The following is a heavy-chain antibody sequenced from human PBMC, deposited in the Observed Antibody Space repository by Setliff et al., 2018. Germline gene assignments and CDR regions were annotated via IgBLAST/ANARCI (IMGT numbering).Heavy chain of an antibody. CDR2: MYYIGSY. D-gene: IGHD1-26*01. CDR3: ARSYHLVLTNWFDA. CDR1: GDSIGRGGYY. J-gene: IGHJ5*02. V-gene: IGHV4-31*03. Sequence: PSETLSLTCSVSGDSIGRGGYYWSWIRQQPGKGLEWIGNMYYIGSYDYNPSLKSRVTISLDTSKNQFSLKLTSVTAADTAVYYCARSYHLVLTNWFDAWGQGIRVTVSS.